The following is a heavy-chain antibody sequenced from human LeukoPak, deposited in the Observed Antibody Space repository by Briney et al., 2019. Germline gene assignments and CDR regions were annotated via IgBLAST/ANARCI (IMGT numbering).Heavy chain of an antibody. J-gene: IGHJ2*01. Sequence: GESLKISCKGSGYSFTSYWIGWVRQMPGKGLEWMGIIYPGDSDTRYSPSFQGQVTISADKSISTAYLQWSSLKASDTAMYYCAGQATYTKADWYFDLWGRGTLVTVSS. CDR3: AGQATYTKADWYFDL. D-gene: IGHD2-15*01. CDR1: GYSFTSYW. V-gene: IGHV5-51*01. CDR2: IYPGDSDT.